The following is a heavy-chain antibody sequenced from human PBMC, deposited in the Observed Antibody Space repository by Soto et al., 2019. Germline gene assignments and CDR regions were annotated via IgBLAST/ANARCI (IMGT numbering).Heavy chain of an antibody. V-gene: IGHV3-7*03. CDR3: AGDDVTTDYYYYYYGMDV. D-gene: IGHD4-17*01. J-gene: IGHJ6*02. CDR2: IKQDGSEK. CDR1: GFTFSSYW. Sequence: GGSLRLSCAASGFTFSSYWMSWVRQAPGKGLEWVANIKQDGSEKYYVDSVKGRFTISRDNAKNSLYLQMNSLRAEDTAVYYCAGDDVTTDYYYYYYGMDVWGQGTTVTVSS.